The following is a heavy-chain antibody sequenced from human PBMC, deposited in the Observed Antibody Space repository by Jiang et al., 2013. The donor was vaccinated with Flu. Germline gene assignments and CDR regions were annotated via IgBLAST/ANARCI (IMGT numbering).Heavy chain of an antibody. Sequence: VQLVESGGGLVQPGGSLRLSCAASGFTFSTYAMTWVRQAPGKGLEWVSGISASGGSTYYADSVKGRFTISRDNSKNTLYLQMNSLRADDTAVYYCARQYVAAPNDYDYWGQGTLVTVSS. CDR2: ISASGGST. J-gene: IGHJ4*02. D-gene: IGHD6-13*01. CDR1: GFTFSTYA. CDR3: ARQYVAAPNDYDY. V-gene: IGHV3-23*04.